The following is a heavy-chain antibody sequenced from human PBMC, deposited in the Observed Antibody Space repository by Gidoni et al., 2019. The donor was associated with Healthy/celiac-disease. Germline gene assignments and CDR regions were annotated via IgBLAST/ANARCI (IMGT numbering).Heavy chain of an antibody. J-gene: IGHJ6*02. CDR2: IRSKAYGGTT. CDR3: TRDNDGMDV. CDR1: GFTFGDYA. Sequence: EVQLVASWGGLVQPGRSLRLSCTASGFTFGDYAISWFRQAPGKGLEWVGFIRSKAYGGTTEYAASVKGRYTISRDDSKSIAYLQMNSLKTEDTAVYYCTRDNDGMDVWGQGTTVTVSS. V-gene: IGHV3-49*03.